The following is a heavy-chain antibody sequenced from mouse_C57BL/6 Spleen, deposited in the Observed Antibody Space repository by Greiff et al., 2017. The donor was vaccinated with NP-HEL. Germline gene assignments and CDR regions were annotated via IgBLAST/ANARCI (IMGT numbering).Heavy chain of an antibody. CDR3: ASPYYYGSSYRNY. V-gene: IGHV1-64*01. Sequence: VQLQQPGAELVKPGASVKLSCKASGYTFTSYWMHWVKQRPGQGLEWIGMIHPNSGSTNYNEKFKSKATLTVDKSSSTAYMQLSSLTSEDSAVYYCASPYYYGSSYRNYWGQGTTLTVSS. CDR2: IHPNSGST. J-gene: IGHJ2*01. D-gene: IGHD1-1*01. CDR1: GYTFTSYW.